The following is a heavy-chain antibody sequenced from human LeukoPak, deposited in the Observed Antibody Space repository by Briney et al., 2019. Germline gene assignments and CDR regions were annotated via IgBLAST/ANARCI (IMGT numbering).Heavy chain of an antibody. CDR2: IYHTGIT. CDR1: GGSISGYY. J-gene: IGHJ4*02. CDR3: AGGVGITTSH. V-gene: IGHV4-4*08. D-gene: IGHD3-22*01. Sequence: SETLSLTCTVSGGSISGYYWNWIRQAPGKGLEWIGYIYHTGITNYNPSLRSRVTMSLDKSKSQFSLNLASVTAADTAIYYCAGGVGITTSHWGQGALVTVSS.